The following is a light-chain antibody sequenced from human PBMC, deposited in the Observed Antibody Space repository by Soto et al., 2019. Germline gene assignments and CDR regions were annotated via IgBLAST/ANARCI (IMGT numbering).Light chain of an antibody. J-gene: IGLJ3*02. V-gene: IGLV4-69*01. CDR2: LNSDGSH. Sequence: QLVLTQSPSASASLGASVKLTCTLSSGHSSYAIAWHQQQPEKGPRYLMKLNSDGSHSKGDGIPDRFSGSSSGAERYLTISSLQSEDEADYYCQTWGTGPSQVFGGGTKLTVL. CDR1: SGHSSYA. CDR3: QTWGTGPSQV.